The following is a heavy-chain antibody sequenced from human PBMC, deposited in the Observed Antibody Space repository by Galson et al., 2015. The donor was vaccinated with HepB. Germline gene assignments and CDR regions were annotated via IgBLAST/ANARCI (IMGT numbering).Heavy chain of an antibody. V-gene: IGHV3-73*01. CDR3: FADLWFGELGDYYYYGMDV. Sequence: SLRLSCAASGFTFSGSAMHWVRQASGKGLEWVGRIRSKANSYATAYAASVKGRFTISRDDSKNTAYLQMNSLKTEDTAVYYCFADLWFGELGDYYYYGMDVWGQGTTVTVSS. CDR1: GFTFSGSA. D-gene: IGHD3-10*01. CDR2: IRSKANSYAT. J-gene: IGHJ6*02.